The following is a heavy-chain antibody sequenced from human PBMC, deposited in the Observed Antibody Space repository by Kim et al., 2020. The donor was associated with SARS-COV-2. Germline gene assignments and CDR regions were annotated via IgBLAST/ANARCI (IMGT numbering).Heavy chain of an antibody. Sequence: GGSLRLSCAASGFTFDDYAMHWVRQAPGKGLEWVSGISWNSGSIGYADSVKGRFTISRDNAKNSLYLQMNSLRAEDTALYYCAKVRYYYGSGDYYWYFDL. J-gene: IGHJ2*01. V-gene: IGHV3-9*01. CDR1: GFTFDDYA. CDR3: AKVRYYYGSGDYYWYFDL. CDR2: ISWNSGSI. D-gene: IGHD3-10*01.